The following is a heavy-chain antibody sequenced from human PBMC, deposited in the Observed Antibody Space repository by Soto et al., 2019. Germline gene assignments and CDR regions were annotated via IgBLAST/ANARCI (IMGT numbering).Heavy chain of an antibody. CDR2: ISAYNGNT. V-gene: IGHV1-18*01. CDR3: ASSTYYDILTGYYSYYFDY. J-gene: IGHJ4*02. CDR1: GYTFTSYG. D-gene: IGHD3-9*01. Sequence: ASVKVSCKASGYTFTSYGISWVRQAPGQGLEWMGWISAYNGNTNYAQKLQGRVTMTTDTSTSTAYMELRSLRSDDTAVYYCASSTYYDILTGYYSYYFDYWGQG.